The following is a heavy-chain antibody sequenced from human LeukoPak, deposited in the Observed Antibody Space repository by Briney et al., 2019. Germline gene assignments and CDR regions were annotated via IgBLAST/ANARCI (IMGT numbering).Heavy chain of an antibody. D-gene: IGHD3-10*01. J-gene: IGHJ5*02. Sequence: GESLKISCKGSGYSFTSYWIGWVRQMPGKGLEWMGIIYPGDSDTRYSPSFQGQVTISADKSISTAYLQWSSLKASDTATYYCARRDYGSGKSVNWFDPWGQGTLVTVSS. CDR3: ARRDYGSGKSVNWFDP. V-gene: IGHV5-51*01. CDR1: GYSFTSYW. CDR2: IYPGDSDT.